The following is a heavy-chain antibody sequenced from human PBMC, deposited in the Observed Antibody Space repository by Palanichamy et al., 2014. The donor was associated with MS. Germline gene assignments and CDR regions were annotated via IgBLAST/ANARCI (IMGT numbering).Heavy chain of an antibody. Sequence: QVQLQESGPGLVKPSETLSLTCTVSGASFSSYYWSWIRQPPGKGLEWVGYIHYRGTTNYNPSLKNRIIILVDTSKNQFSLQLGSVTAADTAVYCCARTPFVTNWPRHFDLWGQGSLVTVSS. D-gene: IGHD1-1*01. J-gene: IGHJ4*02. V-gene: IGHV4-59*01. CDR3: ARTPFVTNWPRHFDL. CDR2: IHYRGTT. CDR1: GASFSSYY.